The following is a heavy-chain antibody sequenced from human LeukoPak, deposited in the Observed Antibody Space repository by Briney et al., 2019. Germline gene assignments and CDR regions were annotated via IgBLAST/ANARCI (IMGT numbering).Heavy chain of an antibody. V-gene: IGHV3-21*01. CDR2: ISSSSSYI. CDR1: GFTFSSYS. Sequence: PGGSLRLSCVASGFTFSSYSMNWVRPAPGKGLEWVSSISSSSSYIYYADSVKGRLAISRDNAKNSLYLQMNSLRAEDTAVYYCAREKREIPNLRYFDWLKRGGGAFDIWGQGTMVTVSS. J-gene: IGHJ3*02. D-gene: IGHD3-9*01. CDR3: AREKREIPNLRYFDWLKRGGGAFDI.